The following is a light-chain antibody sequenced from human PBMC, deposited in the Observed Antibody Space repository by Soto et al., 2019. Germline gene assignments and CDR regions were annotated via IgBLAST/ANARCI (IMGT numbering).Light chain of an antibody. J-gene: IGKJ1*01. CDR3: QQFYSTPQT. CDR1: RGVLFSSNNKNY. Sequence: DIVMTQSPDSLAVSMGERATINCKSSRGVLFSSNNKNYLTWYKQKPGQPPKXXIYWASTRESGVPDRFSGSGSGTDFTLTISSLQAEDVEVYYCQQFYSTPQTFGQGTKVDIK. V-gene: IGKV4-1*01. CDR2: WAS.